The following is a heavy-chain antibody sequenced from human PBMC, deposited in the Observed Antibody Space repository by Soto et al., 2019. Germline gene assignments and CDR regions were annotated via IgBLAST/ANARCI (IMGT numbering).Heavy chain of an antibody. Sequence: SMKVSCKASGCTFSTYTISWVRQAPGQGLEWMGRIIPILGIANYAQKFQGRVTITADKSTSTAYMELSSLRSEDTAVYYCARAGGSVSGDRAFNIWGQGTMVTASS. CDR2: IIPILGIA. V-gene: IGHV1-69*02. J-gene: IGHJ3*02. CDR3: ARAGGSVSGDRAFNI. D-gene: IGHD3-10*01. CDR1: GCTFSTYT.